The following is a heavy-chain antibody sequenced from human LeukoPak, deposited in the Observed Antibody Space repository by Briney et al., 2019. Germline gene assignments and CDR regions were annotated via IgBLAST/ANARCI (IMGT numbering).Heavy chain of an antibody. CDR3: ASQLYSSGWVDY. D-gene: IGHD6-19*01. CDR2: IDPSDSYT. V-gene: IGHV5-10-1*01. J-gene: IGHJ4*02. CDR1: GYSFTSYW. Sequence: GESLRISCQGSGYSFTSYWISWVRQMPGKGPEWMGRIDPSDSYTNYSPSFQGHVTISADKSISTAYLQWSSLKASDTAMYYCASQLYSSGWVDYWGQGTLVTVSS.